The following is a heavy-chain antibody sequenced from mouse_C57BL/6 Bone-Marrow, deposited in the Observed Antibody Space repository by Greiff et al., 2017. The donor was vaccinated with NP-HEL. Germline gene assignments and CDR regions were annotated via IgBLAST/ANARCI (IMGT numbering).Heavy chain of an antibody. D-gene: IGHD1-1*01. CDR1: GYTFTDHT. Sequence: VKLQESDAELVKPGASVKISCKVSGYTFTDHTIHWMKQRPEQGLEWIGYIYPRDGSTKYNEKFKGKATLTADKSSSTAYMQLNSLTSEDSAVYFCARNPLYYVSLWYFDVWGTGTTVTVSS. J-gene: IGHJ1*03. V-gene: IGHV1-78*01. CDR2: IYPRDGST. CDR3: ARNPLYYVSLWYFDV.